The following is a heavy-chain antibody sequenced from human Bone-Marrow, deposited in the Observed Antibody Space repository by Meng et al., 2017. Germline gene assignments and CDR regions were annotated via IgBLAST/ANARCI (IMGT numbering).Heavy chain of an antibody. Sequence: GGSLRLSCAASGFTFSDYWMHWVRQAPGKGLVWVSRINFDGSSSNNADSVKGRFTVSRDNSKNTLYLQMNSLRAEDTAVYYCASPGDSSGWFPFDYWGQGTLVTVSS. J-gene: IGHJ4*02. D-gene: IGHD6-19*01. CDR2: INFDGSSS. CDR1: GFTFSDYW. V-gene: IGHV3-74*01. CDR3: ASPGDSSGWFPFDY.